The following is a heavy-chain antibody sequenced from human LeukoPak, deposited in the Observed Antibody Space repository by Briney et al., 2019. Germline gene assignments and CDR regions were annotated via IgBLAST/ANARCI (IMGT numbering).Heavy chain of an antibody. CDR1: GGSFSGYY. CDR2: INHSGST. V-gene: IGHV4-34*01. D-gene: IGHD6-13*01. J-gene: IGHJ4*02. Sequence: SETLSLTCAVYGGSFSGYYWSRIRQPPGKGLEWIGEINHSGSTNYNPSLKSRVTISVDTSKNQFSLKLSSVTAADTAVYYCARAYSSHYYFDYWGQGTLVTVSS. CDR3: ARAYSSHYYFDY.